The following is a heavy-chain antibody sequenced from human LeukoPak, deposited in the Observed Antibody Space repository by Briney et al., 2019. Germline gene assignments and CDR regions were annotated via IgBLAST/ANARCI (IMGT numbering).Heavy chain of an antibody. CDR1: GGSISSYY. CDR2: IYTSGST. D-gene: IGHD2-2*01. CDR3: HIVVVPAATSAFDI. Sequence: PSETLSLTCTVSGGSISSYYWSWIRQPAGKGLEWIGRIYTSGSTNYNPSLKSRVTMSVDTSKNRFSLKLSSVTAADAAVYYCHIVVVPAATSAFDIWGQGTMVTVSS. J-gene: IGHJ3*02. V-gene: IGHV4-4*07.